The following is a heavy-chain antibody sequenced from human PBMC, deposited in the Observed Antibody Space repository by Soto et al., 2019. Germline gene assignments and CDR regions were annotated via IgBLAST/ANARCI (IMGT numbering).Heavy chain of an antibody. CDR1: GFTFSSYA. CDR3: AKDPVSRAAAGTPQPFDY. J-gene: IGHJ4*02. CDR2: ISGSGGST. D-gene: IGHD6-13*01. V-gene: IGHV3-23*01. Sequence: GGSLRLSCAASGFTFSSYAMSWVRQAPGKGLEWVSAISGSGGSTYYADSVKGRFTISRDNSKNTLYLQMNSLRAEDTAVYYCAKDPVSRAAAGTPQPFDYWGQGTLVTVSS.